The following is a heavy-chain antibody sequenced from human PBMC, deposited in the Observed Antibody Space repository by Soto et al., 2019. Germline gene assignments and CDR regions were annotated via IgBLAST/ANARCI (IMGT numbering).Heavy chain of an antibody. V-gene: IGHV3-23*01. CDR1: GFTFSSYA. D-gene: IGHD3-22*01. J-gene: IGHJ4*02. CDR3: AKLDSSGYYPYYFDY. CDR2: ISGSGGST. Sequence: GGSLGLSCAASGFTFSSYAMSLVRQAPGKGLEWVSAISGSGGSTYYADSVKGRFTISRDNSKNTLYLQMNSLRAEDTAVYYCAKLDSSGYYPYYFDYWGQGTLVTVSS.